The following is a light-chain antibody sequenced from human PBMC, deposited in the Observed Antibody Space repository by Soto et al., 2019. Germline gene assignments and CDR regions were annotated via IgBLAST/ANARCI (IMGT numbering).Light chain of an antibody. CDR1: SSDVGGYNY. J-gene: IGLJ3*02. V-gene: IGLV2-14*01. CDR2: EVS. Sequence: QSALTQPASVSGSPGQSITISCTGTSSDVGGYNYVSWYQQHPGKAPKLMICEVSNRPSGVSNRFSGSKSGNTASLTISGLQADDEADYYCSSYTGSSTLVFGGGTQLTVL. CDR3: SSYTGSSTLV.